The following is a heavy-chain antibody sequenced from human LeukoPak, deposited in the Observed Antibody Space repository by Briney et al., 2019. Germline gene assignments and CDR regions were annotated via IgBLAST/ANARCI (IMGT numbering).Heavy chain of an antibody. D-gene: IGHD2-2*01. CDR2: IYYSGST. CDR3: AGDDIGYCSSTSCYSRAFDI. J-gene: IGHJ3*02. V-gene: IGHV4-59*01. CDR1: GGSISSYY. Sequence: PSETLSLTCTVSGGSISSYYWSWIRQPPGKGLEWIGYIYYSGSTNYNPSLKSRVTISVDTSKNQFSLKLSSVTAADTAVYYCAGDDIGYCSSTSCYSRAFDIWGQGTMVTVSS.